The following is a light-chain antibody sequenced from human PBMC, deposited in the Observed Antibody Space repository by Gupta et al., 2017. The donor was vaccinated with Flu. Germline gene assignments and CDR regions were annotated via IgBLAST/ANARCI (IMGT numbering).Light chain of an antibody. V-gene: IGKV2-28*01. CDR1: ESLQHRNGRTY. Sequence: DILVTHSPLSLSVTPGEPAAISCRASESLQHRNGRTYLDWYVQKPGQSPQLLIFLGFNRASGVPDRFSGSGSGTDFTLKISRVEVEDVGVYYCLQGLQSPFTFGPGTKVDIK. J-gene: IGKJ3*01. CDR2: LGF. CDR3: LQGLQSPFT.